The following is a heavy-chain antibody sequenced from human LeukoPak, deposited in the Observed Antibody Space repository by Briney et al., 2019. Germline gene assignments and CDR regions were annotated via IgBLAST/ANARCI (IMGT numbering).Heavy chain of an antibody. CDR3: ARDWGY. CDR1: GFTFSSNA. D-gene: IGHD3-16*01. V-gene: IGHV3-23*01. Sequence: GGSLSLSCAASGFTFSSNALSWFRQPPGKGLEWVSAISGSGDSTFYADSVKDRFTISRDNSKNTLYVQMNSLRAEDTAVYYCARDWGYWGQGTLVTVSS. CDR2: ISGSGDST. J-gene: IGHJ4*02.